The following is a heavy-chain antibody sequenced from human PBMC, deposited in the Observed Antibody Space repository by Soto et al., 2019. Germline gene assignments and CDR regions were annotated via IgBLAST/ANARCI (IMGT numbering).Heavy chain of an antibody. CDR3: ARWFDCGGDCRRYYYYGMDV. CDR1: GYTFTSYY. D-gene: IGHD2-21*02. V-gene: IGHV1-46*01. J-gene: IGHJ6*02. Sequence: GASVKVSCKASGYTFTSYYMHWVRQAPGQGLEWMGIINPSGGSTSYAQKFQGRVTMTRDTSTSTVYMELSSLRSEDTAVYYCARWFDCGGDCRRYYYYGMDVWGQGTTVTVSS. CDR2: INPSGGST.